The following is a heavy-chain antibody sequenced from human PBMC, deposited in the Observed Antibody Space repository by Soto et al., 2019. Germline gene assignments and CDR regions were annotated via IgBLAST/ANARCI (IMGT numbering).Heavy chain of an antibody. J-gene: IGHJ5*02. Sequence: SETLSLTCTVSGASISGYYWSWIRKSAGKGLEWIGRIYATGTTDYNPSLKSRVMMSVDTSKKQFSLKLRSVTAADTAVYYCVRDGTKTLRDWLDPWGQGISVTVYS. CDR2: IYATGTT. CDR3: VRDGTKTLRDWLDP. CDR1: GASISGYY. D-gene: IGHD1-1*01. V-gene: IGHV4-4*07.